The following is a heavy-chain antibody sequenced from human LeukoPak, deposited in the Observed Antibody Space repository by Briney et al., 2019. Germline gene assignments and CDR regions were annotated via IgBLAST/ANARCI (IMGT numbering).Heavy chain of an antibody. CDR3: VREHDWGDFDF. Sequence: SETLSLTCTVSGGSVISGSYYWSWIRQPPGKELEWIGYVSHSGNTNYNPSLKSRVTISKDTSKNQFSLRLSSVTAADTAVYYCVREHDWGDFDFWGQGTLVTVSS. D-gene: IGHD3-9*01. CDR2: VSHSGNT. CDR1: GGSVISGSYY. J-gene: IGHJ4*02. V-gene: IGHV4-61*01.